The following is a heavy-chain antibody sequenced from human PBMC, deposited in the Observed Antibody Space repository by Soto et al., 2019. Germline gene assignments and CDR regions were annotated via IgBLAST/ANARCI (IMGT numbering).Heavy chain of an antibody. CDR1: GFSFGSSA. Sequence: GGSLRLSCAASGFSFGSSAMSWVRQAPGKGLEWVSAISESGDNTFYADSVKGRFTISRENSNNALYLQMDTLRAEDTALYFCAKGGYTYGLDPWGQGTLVTVS. CDR3: AKGGYTYGLDP. CDR2: ISESGDNT. D-gene: IGHD5-18*01. J-gene: IGHJ5*02. V-gene: IGHV3-23*01.